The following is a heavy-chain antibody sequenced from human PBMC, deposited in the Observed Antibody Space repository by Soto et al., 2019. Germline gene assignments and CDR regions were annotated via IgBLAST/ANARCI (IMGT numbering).Heavy chain of an antibody. J-gene: IGHJ5*02. CDR3: ARALPVAKGGFDP. D-gene: IGHD2-2*01. CDR2: IYTAGGT. CDR1: GFTVSNTY. Sequence: GWSLRLSCAASGFTVSNTYMTWVRQPPGKGLECVSVIYTAGGTNYADSVKGRFIISRDNSKNTLYLQMNSLRAEDTAVYYCARALPVAKGGFDPWGQGTLVTVYS. V-gene: IGHV3-53*01.